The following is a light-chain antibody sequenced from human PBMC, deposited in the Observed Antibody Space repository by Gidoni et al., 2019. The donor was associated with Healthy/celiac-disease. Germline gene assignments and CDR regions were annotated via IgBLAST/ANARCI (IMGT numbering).Light chain of an antibody. CDR3: QQYNNWPPGLT. Sequence: EIVMTQSPATLSVSPGERATLSCRASQSVSSNLAWYQQKPGQAPRLLIYGASTRATGIPARFIGSGSGTEFTLTISSLQSEDFAVYYCQQYNNWPPGLTFXGXTKVEIK. V-gene: IGKV3-15*01. J-gene: IGKJ4*01. CDR1: QSVSSN. CDR2: GAS.